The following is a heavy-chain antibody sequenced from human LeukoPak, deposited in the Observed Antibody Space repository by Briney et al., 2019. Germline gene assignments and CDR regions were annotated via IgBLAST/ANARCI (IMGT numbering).Heavy chain of an antibody. CDR2: INHSGST. V-gene: IGHV4-34*01. CDR3: AKGKGWYYFYYFDY. J-gene: IGHJ4*02. D-gene: IGHD6-19*01. CDR1: GGSFSGYY. Sequence: PSETLSLTCAVYGGSFSGYYWSWIRQPPGKGLERIGEINHSGSTNYNPSLKSRVTISVDTSKNQFSLKLSSVTAADTAVYYCAKGKGWYYFYYFDYWGQGTLVTVSS.